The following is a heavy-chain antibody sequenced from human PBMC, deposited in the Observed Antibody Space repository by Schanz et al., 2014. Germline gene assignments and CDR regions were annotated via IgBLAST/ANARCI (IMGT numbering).Heavy chain of an antibody. CDR2: IWYDGSNK. CDR1: GFTFSSYG. Sequence: VQLVQSGGGLVQPGGSLRLSCAASGFTFSSYGMHWVRQAPGKGLEWVAVIWYDGSNKYYADSVKGRFTISRDNSKNTLYLQMNSLRAEDTALYYCARGGPAYYFDDWGQGTLVTVSS. V-gene: IGHV3-33*08. J-gene: IGHJ4*02. CDR3: ARGGPAYYFDD.